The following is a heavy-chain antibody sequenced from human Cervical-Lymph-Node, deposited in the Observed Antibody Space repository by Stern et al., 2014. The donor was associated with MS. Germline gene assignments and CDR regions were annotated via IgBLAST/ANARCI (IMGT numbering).Heavy chain of an antibody. Sequence: QVQLQESGPGLVKPSQTLSLTCTVSGGSIISGDFYWSWIRQLPGKGLEWIGYFYYSGSTYCNPSLNSRVTISVDTANNQFSLKLSSVTAADTAVYYCARRAGGSDNYFDPWGQGTLVTVSS. CDR2: FYYSGST. CDR1: GGSIISGDFY. CDR3: ARRAGGSDNYFDP. V-gene: IGHV4-31*03. J-gene: IGHJ5*02. D-gene: IGHD4/OR15-4a*01.